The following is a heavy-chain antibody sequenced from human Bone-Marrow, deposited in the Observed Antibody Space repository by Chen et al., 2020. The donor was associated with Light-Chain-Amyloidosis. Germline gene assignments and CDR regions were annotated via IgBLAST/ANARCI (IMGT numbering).Heavy chain of an antibody. CDR2: IRFSGDDTT. D-gene: IGHD6-19*01. V-gene: IGHV3-23*01. CDR1: GFTLSSYT. Sequence: QLLESGGDLVQPGGSLRLSCVASGFTLSSYTMTWVRQAPGKGLEWVSAIRFSGDDTTCYADSVKDRFTISRDDSTNTLYLHMNILRAEDTAIYYCAKDAWSNGWYPAFWGQGTRVTVSS. J-gene: IGHJ4*02. CDR3: AKDAWSNGWYPAF.